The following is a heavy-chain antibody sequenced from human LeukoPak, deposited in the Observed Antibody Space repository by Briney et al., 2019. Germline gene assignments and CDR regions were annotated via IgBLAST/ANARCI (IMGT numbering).Heavy chain of an antibody. V-gene: IGHV3-23*01. Sequence: GGSLRLSCAASGFTVSSNYMSWVRQAPGKGLEWVSGIRGSGGGTHYADSVKGRFTISRDNSKNTVYLQMNSLRAEDTAVYYCAKDQYDFWSGYLGPSGNWGQGTLVTVSS. CDR3: AKDQYDFWSGYLGPSGN. D-gene: IGHD3-3*01. CDR1: GFTVSSNY. CDR2: IRGSGGGT. J-gene: IGHJ4*02.